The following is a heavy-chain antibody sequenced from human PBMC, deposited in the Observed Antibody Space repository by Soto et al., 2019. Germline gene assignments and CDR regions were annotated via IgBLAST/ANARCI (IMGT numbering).Heavy chain of an antibody. CDR2: IKSKTDGGTT. J-gene: IGHJ6*02. CDR3: TTDPPRGVATMWSGMDV. Sequence: EVQLVESGGGLVQPGGSLRLSCAASGFTFSNAWMSWVRQAPGKGLEWVGRIKSKTDGGTTDYAAPVKGRFTISRDDSKNTLYLQMNSLKTEDTAVYYCTTDPPRGVATMWSGMDVWGQGTTVTVSS. V-gene: IGHV3-15*01. CDR1: GFTFSNAW. D-gene: IGHD5-12*01.